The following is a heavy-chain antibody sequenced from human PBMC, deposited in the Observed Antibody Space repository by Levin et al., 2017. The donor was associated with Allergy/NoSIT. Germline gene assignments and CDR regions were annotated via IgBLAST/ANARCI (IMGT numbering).Heavy chain of an antibody. J-gene: IGHJ4*02. CDR2: IKDDGTEK. V-gene: IGHV3-7*01. CDR1: GFTFSSYW. D-gene: IGHD3-9*01. Sequence: GGSLRLSCAASGFTFSSYWMSWVRQAPGKGLEWVANIKDDGTEKYYVDSVKGRFTISRDNAKNSLYLQMNSLRAEDTAVYYCARETREGFLTGYQIPFDYWGQGTLVTVSS. CDR3: ARETREGFLTGYQIPFDY.